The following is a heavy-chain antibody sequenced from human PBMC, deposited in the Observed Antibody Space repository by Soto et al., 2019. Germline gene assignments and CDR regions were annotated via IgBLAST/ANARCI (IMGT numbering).Heavy chain of an antibody. CDR1: GFTFSSYS. D-gene: IGHD6-6*01. Sequence: PGGSLRLSCAASGFTFSSYSMNWVRQAPGKGLEWVSYISSSSSTIYYADSVKGRFTISRDNAKNSLYLQMNSLRAEDTAVYYCARVLPIAALWFDPWGQGTLVTVSS. J-gene: IGHJ5*02. CDR3: ARVLPIAALWFDP. CDR2: ISSSSSTI. V-gene: IGHV3-48*01.